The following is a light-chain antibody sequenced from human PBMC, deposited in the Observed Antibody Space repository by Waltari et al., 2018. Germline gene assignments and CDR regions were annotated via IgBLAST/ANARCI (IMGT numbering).Light chain of an antibody. V-gene: IGLV1-47*01. J-gene: IGLJ3*02. Sequence: QSVLTQPPSASGTPGQRVTISCSGRSSNIGSNSVYWYQQLPGTAPKLLIHRNNLRPSGVPDRFSGSNSGTSASLAISGLRSEDEADYYCATWDNSLSAWVFGGGTKLTVL. CDR3: ATWDNSLSAWV. CDR2: RNN. CDR1: SSNIGSNS.